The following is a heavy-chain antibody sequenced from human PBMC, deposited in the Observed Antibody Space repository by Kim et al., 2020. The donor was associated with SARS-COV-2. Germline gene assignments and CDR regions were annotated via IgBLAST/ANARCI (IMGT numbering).Heavy chain of an antibody. Sequence: GESLKISCKGSGYSFNTYWIGWVRQMSGEGLVCMGIIYPGDSDTRYSPSFQGQVTISVDKSISTAYLQWSSLKASDTAMYYCARGEGYTGNSRAMDVWGQGTTVTVSS. V-gene: IGHV5-51*01. D-gene: IGHD5-18*01. CDR2: IYPGDSDT. J-gene: IGHJ6*02. CDR1: GYSFNTYW. CDR3: ARGEGYTGNSRAMDV.